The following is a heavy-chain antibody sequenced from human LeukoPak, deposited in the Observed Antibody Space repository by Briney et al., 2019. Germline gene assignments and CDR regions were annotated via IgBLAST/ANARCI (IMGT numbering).Heavy chain of an antibody. CDR2: IGTAGDT. CDR3: AKEMATMAYFDY. D-gene: IGHD5-24*01. V-gene: IGHV3-13*01. J-gene: IGHJ4*02. CDR1: GFTFSSYD. Sequence: GGSLRLSCAASGFTFSSYDMHWVRQATGKGLEWVSAIGTAGDTYYPGSVKGRFTISRDNSKNTLYLQMNSLRAEDTAVYYCAKEMATMAYFDYWGQGTLVTVSS.